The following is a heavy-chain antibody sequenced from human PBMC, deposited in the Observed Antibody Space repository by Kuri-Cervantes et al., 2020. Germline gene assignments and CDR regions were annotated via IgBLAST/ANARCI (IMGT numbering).Heavy chain of an antibody. CDR3: AKVRRGRGLGLLWFGEGYYFDY. Sequence: GESLKISCKASGYTFTSYGISWVRQAPGQGLEWMGWISAYNGNTNYAQKLQGRVTMTTDTSTSTAYMELRSLRSDDTAVYYCAKVRRGRGLGLLWFGEGYYFDYWGQGTLVTVSS. CDR2: ISAYNGNT. J-gene: IGHJ4*02. V-gene: IGHV1-18*01. D-gene: IGHD3-10*01. CDR1: GYTFTSYG.